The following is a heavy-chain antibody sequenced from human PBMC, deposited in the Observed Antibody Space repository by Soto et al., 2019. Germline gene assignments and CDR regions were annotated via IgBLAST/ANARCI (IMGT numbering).Heavy chain of an antibody. J-gene: IGHJ4*02. Sequence: SETLSLTCTVSGGSISSDDHYWSWIRQPPGKGLEWIGYIYYTGSTSYNPSLESRVTISVDTSKDQFSLKVNSVTAADTAVYYCARDRSNSPDFFDFWGQGTLVTVSA. CDR3: ARDRSNSPDFFDF. V-gene: IGHV4-30-4*01. CDR2: IYYTGST. D-gene: IGHD6-6*01. CDR1: GGSISSDDHY.